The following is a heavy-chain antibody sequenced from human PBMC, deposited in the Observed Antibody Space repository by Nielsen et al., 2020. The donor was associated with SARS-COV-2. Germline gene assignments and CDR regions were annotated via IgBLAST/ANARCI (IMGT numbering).Heavy chain of an antibody. CDR1: GFTFSSYW. J-gene: IGHJ3*02. D-gene: IGHD4-23*01. V-gene: IGHV3-7*01. CDR3: ARPQERWLPPGDFDI. CDR2: IKQDGSEK. Sequence: GGSLRLSCAASGFTFSSYWMSWVRQAPGKGLEWVANIKQDGSEKYYVDSVKGRFTISRDNAKNSLYLQMNSLRAEDTAVYYCARPQERWLPPGDFDIWGQGTMVTVSS.